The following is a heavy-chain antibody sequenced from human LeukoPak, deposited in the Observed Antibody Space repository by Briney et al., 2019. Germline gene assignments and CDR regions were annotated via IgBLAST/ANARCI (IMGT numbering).Heavy chain of an antibody. CDR3: ARGGSPIYYYYMDV. CDR1: GYTFTGYF. CDR2: INPNSGGT. J-gene: IGHJ6*03. D-gene: IGHD2-2*01. V-gene: IGHV1-2*02. Sequence: ASVKVSCRASGYTFTGYFMHWVRQAPGQGLEWMGWINPNSGGTNFAQKFQGRVTMARDTSISTAYMELSRLRSDDTAVYYCARGGSPIYYYYMDVWGKGTTVTISS.